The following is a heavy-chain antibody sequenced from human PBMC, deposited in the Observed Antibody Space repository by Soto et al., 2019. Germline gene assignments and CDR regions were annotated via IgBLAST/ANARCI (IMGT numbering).Heavy chain of an antibody. CDR1: GGTFSSYA. V-gene: IGHV1-69*01. CDR2: IIPIFGTA. CDR3: ASPGRTPSVVVTANPLYYYGMDV. Sequence: QVQLVQSGAEVKKPGSSVKVSCKASGGTFSSYAISWVRQAPGQGLEWMGGIIPIFGTANYAQKFQGRVTITADESTSTAYMELSSLRSEDTAVYYCASPGRTPSVVVTANPLYYYGMDVWGQGTTVTVSS. D-gene: IGHD2-21*02. J-gene: IGHJ6*02.